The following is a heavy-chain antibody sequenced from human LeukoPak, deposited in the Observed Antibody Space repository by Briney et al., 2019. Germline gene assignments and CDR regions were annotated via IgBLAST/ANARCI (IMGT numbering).Heavy chain of an antibody. V-gene: IGHV4-38-2*02. D-gene: IGHD5-18*01. CDR3: ARHFQGEYNYGLFDY. Sequence: PSETLSLTCTVSGYSISSAYYWGWIRQPPGKGPECAGGISRNGNTYYNPSLKSRVSISMDTSKNQFSLKLTSVTAADTAVYYCARHFQGEYNYGLFDYWGQGALVTVSS. CDR1: GYSISSAYY. J-gene: IGHJ4*02. CDR2: ISRNGNT.